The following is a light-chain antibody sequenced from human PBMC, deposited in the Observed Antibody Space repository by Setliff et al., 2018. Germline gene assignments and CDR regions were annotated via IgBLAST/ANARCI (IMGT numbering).Light chain of an antibody. CDR2: YDS. J-gene: IGLJ2*01. CDR3: QVWDSSSDHSVV. CDR1: NIGSKS. V-gene: IGLV3-21*04. Sequence: ELTQPPSVSVAPGKTARITCGGNNIGSKSVHWYQQKPGQAPVLVIYYDSDRPSGIPERFSGSNSGNTATLTISRVEAGDEADYYCQVWDSSSDHSVVFGGGTKVTV.